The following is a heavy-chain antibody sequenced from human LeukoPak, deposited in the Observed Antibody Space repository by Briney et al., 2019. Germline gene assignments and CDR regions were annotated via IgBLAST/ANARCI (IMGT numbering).Heavy chain of an antibody. J-gene: IGHJ4*02. CDR1: RPTFSSLS. D-gene: IGHD2-21*01. CDR3: ARDKGDCYHRNVCY. Sequence: ASGNASCKLSRPTFSSLSIRWVRHVAGEGREWKGGIIPNIGTTNYAQKFQGRVTITRDESTSTAYMELSSLRSEDTAVYYCARDKGDCYHRNVCYWGQGTLVTVSS. CDR2: IIPNIGTT. V-gene: IGHV1-69*05.